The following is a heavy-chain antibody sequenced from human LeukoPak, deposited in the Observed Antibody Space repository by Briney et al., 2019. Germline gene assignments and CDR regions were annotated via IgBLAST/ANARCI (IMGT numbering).Heavy chain of an antibody. V-gene: IGHV3-30*02. CDR1: GFTFSSYG. Sequence: GGSLRLSCAASGFTFSSYGMHWVRQAPGEGLEWVAFTPYDGSKKSCADSVKGRFTISRDNSKNMLYLQMNSLRTEDTAVYYCAKDSRTWSFDYWGQGTLVTVSS. CDR2: TPYDGSKK. D-gene: IGHD6-13*01. J-gene: IGHJ4*02. CDR3: AKDSRTWSFDY.